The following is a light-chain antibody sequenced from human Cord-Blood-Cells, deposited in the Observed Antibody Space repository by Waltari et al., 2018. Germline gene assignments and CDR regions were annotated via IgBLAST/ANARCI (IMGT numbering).Light chain of an antibody. J-gene: IGLJ3*02. CDR1: SSDVGSYNL. V-gene: IGLV2-23*01. CDR2: EGS. Sequence: QSALTKPASVSGSPGQSITISCTGTSSDVGSYNLVSWYQQHQGKAPKLMIYEGSKRPSGVSNRFSGSKSGNTASLTISGLQAEDEADYYCCSYAGSLWVFGGGTKLTVL. CDR3: CSYAGSLWV.